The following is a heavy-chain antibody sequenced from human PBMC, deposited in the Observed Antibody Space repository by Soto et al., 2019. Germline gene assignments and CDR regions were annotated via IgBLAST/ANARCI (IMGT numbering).Heavy chain of an antibody. V-gene: IGHV3-74*01. D-gene: IGHD6-13*01. CDR3: ARPIKQHLRNALDS. Sequence: GGSLRLSCAASGFTFSSYWMHWVRQAPGKGLVWVSRIDSDGSSTNYADSVKGRFTISRDNAKNTLYLQMNSLRAEDTAVYYCARPIKQHLRNALDSWGQGALVTVSS. CDR1: GFTFSSYW. CDR2: IDSDGSST. J-gene: IGHJ4*02.